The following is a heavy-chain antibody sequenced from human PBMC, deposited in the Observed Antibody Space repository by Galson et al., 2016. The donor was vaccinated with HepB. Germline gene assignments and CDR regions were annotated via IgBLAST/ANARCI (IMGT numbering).Heavy chain of an antibody. V-gene: IGHV4-59*01. D-gene: IGHD6-19*01. CDR1: GGSISDYY. CDR3: SATTTGWHAW. Sequence: TLSLTCTVSGGSISDYYCSWIRQSPGKGLEWIGHIYNSGNNKYNPSLESRVTISVDTSKNQFFLDVNSVTAADTAIYYCSATTTGWHAWWGQGSLVTASS. J-gene: IGHJ4*02. CDR2: IYNSGNN.